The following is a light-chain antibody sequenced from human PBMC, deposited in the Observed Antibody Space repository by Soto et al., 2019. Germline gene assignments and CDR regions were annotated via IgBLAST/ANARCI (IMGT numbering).Light chain of an antibody. CDR1: SSDVGSYNL. V-gene: IGLV2-23*01. CDR2: EGS. J-gene: IGLJ2*01. CDR3: CSYAGSTYVV. Sequence: QSVLTQPASVSGSPGQSITISCTGTSSDVGSYNLVSWYQQHPGKAPKLMIYEGSKRPSGVSNRFSGSKSGNTASLTISGLKAEDEADYYCCSYAGSTYVVFGGGTQLTVL.